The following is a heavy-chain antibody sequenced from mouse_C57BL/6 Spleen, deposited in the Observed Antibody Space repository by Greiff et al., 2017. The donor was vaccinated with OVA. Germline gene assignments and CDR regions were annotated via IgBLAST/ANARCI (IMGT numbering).Heavy chain of an antibody. V-gene: IGHV5-4*01. CDR3: ARVGGCTFYIDY. CDR2: ISDGGSYT. D-gene: IGHD5-1*01. J-gene: IGHJ2*01. Sequence: EVQVVESGGGLVKPGGSLKLSCAASGFTFSSYAMSWVRQTPEKRLAWVATISDGGSYTYYPDNVQGRFTISRDNAKNNLYLQMSHLKSEDTAMYYCARVGGCTFYIDYWGQGTTLTVSS. CDR1: GFTFSSYA.